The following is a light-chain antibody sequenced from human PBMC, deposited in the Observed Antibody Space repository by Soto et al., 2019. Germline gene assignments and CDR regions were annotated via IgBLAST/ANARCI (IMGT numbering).Light chain of an antibody. J-gene: IGKJ1*01. V-gene: IGKV3-20*01. CDR1: QSVSSSY. CDR2: GAS. Sequence: EIVLTQSPGTLSLSPGERATLSCRASQSVSSSYLAWYQQKPGQAPRLLIYGASSRATGIPDRLSGSGSGTDFTLTISRLEPEDFAVYYGQQYCISPWTFGQGTKVEI. CDR3: QQYCISPWT.